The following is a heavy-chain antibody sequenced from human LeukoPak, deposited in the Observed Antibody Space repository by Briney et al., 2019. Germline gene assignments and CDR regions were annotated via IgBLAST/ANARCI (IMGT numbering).Heavy chain of an antibody. D-gene: IGHD4-11*01. CDR1: GFTFSTYR. V-gene: IGHV3-7*01. CDR3: TRVEETATTAAIIRKYSYYYYYIDV. Sequence: GSLRLSCAASGFTFSTYRMSWVRQAPGKGLEWVANIKQDGREKHYVDSVKGRFTISRDNAKNSLYLQMSSLRAEDTAVYYCTRVEETATTAAIIRKYSYYYYYIDVWGKGNTVTVSS. CDR2: IKQDGREK. J-gene: IGHJ6*03.